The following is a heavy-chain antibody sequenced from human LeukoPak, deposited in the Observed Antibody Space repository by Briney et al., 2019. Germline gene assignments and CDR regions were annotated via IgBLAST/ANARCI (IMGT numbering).Heavy chain of an antibody. J-gene: IGHJ4*02. D-gene: IGHD6-19*01. CDR3: AKVEDSSGWVDY. CDR1: GFTFLGYG. CDR2: ISYDGSNK. V-gene: IGHV3-30*18. Sequence: PGGSLRLSCAASGFTFLGYGLHGVGRAPARGRQGVAVISYDGSNKYYADSVKGRFTISRDNSKNTLYLQMNSLRAEDTAVYYCAKVEDSSGWVDYWGQGTLVTVSS.